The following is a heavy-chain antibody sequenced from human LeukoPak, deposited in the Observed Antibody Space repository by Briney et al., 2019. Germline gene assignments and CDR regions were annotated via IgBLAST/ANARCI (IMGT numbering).Heavy chain of an antibody. CDR1: GFTFSSYA. D-gene: IGHD2-2*01. CDR3: AKGTQLLSSYFDY. J-gene: IGHJ4*02. Sequence: GGSLRLSCAASGFTFSSYAMHWVRQAPGKGLEWVAFIRYDGSNKYYADSVKGRFTISRDNSKNTLYLQMNSLRAEDTAVYYCAKGTQLLSSYFDYWGQGTLVTVSS. V-gene: IGHV3-30*02. CDR2: IRYDGSNK.